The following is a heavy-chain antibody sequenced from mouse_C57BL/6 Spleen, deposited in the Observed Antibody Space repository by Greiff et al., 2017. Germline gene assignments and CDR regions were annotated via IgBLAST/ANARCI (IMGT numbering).Heavy chain of an antibody. D-gene: IGHD1-1*01. CDR2: IDPETGGT. V-gene: IGHV1-15*01. CDR1: GYTFTDYE. Sequence: QVQLQQSGAELVRPGASVTLSCKASGYTFTDYEMHWVKQTPVHGLEWIGAIDPETGGTAYNQKFKGKAILTADKSSSTAYMELRSLTSEDSAVYYCARGPLGDYGSSSPSFYFDYWGQGTTLTVSS. CDR3: ARGPLGDYGSSSPSFYFDY. J-gene: IGHJ2*01.